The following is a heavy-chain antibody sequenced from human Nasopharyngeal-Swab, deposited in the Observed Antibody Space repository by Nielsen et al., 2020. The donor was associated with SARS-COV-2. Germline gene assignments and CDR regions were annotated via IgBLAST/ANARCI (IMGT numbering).Heavy chain of an antibody. CDR1: GGSFSGYS. Sequence: SETLSLTCTVYGGSFSGYSWNWIRQPPGKGLEWIGEINDSGSTNYNPSLKSRVSISLDTSTNQLSLQLRSMTASDTAVYYCARGQSKITMIVVVIALWQYYFDYWGQGALVTVSS. CDR2: INDSGST. J-gene: IGHJ4*02. CDR3: ARGQSKITMIVVVIALWQYYFDY. D-gene: IGHD3-22*01. V-gene: IGHV4-34*01.